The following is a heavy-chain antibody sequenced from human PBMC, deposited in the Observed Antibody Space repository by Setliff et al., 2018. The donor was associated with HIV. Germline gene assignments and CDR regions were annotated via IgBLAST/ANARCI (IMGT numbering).Heavy chain of an antibody. CDR1: GYNFSSDG. V-gene: IGHV1-18*01. D-gene: IGHD1-1*01. Sequence: VAAVKVSCKASGYNFSSDGVSWVRQAPGQGLEWMGWSNAYNGNTNYIEKLQGRVTMTTDTSTSTAYMELRSLRSDDTAVYYCSRDAPGNTESAPGYWGQGTLVTVSS. CDR2: SNAYNGNT. J-gene: IGHJ4*02. CDR3: SRDAPGNTESAPGY.